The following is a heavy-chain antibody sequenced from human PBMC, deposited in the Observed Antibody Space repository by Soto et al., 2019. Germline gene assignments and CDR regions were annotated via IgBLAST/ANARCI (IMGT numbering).Heavy chain of an antibody. CDR3: ARDHDYGDYVGVLGY. D-gene: IGHD4-17*01. Sequence: EVQLVESGGGLVQPGGSLRLSCAASGFTFSSYWMHWVHQAPGKGLVWVSRINSDGSSTSYADSVKGRFTISRDNAKNTLYLQMNSLRAEDTAVYYCARDHDYGDYVGVLGYWGQGTLVTVSS. CDR2: INSDGSST. J-gene: IGHJ4*02. CDR1: GFTFSSYW. V-gene: IGHV3-74*01.